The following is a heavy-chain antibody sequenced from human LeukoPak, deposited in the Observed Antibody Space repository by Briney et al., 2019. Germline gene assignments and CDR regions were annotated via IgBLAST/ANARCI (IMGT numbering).Heavy chain of an antibody. CDR1: GFDFTAYG. CDR3: ARHYSAWVGF. Sequence: GESLRISCKCSGFDFTAYGIAWVRQMPGKGLEWMGNIYPGGSNGRYSPSFQGQVTMSADKSITTVYLQWSSLKASDTAMYYCARHYSAWVGFWGQGSLVTVSS. V-gene: IGHV5-51*01. CDR2: IYPGGSNG. D-gene: IGHD5-18*01. J-gene: IGHJ4*02.